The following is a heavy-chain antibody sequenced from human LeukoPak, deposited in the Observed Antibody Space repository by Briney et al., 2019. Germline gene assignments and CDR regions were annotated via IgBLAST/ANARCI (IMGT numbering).Heavy chain of an antibody. CDR2: INPNSGGT. J-gene: IGHJ3*02. V-gene: IGHV1-2*04. CDR3: ARGDYYDSSGYYDALNAFDI. D-gene: IGHD3-22*01. CDR1: GYTFTGYY. Sequence: GASVKVSCKASGYTFTGYYMHWVRQAPGQGLEWMGWINPNSGGTNYAQKFQGWFTMTRDTSISTAYMELSRLRSDDTAVYYCARGDYYDSSGYYDALNAFDIWGQGTMVTVSS.